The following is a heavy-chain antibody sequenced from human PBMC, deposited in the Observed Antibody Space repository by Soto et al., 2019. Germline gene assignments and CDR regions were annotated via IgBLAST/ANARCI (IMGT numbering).Heavy chain of an antibody. CDR2: IYFRGST. J-gene: IGHJ4*02. Sequence: KPSETLSLTCSVSGGSINSTSYYWGWIRQPPGKGLEWIGIIYFRGSTYYNPSLKSLFTISVDTSKNQFSLKLSSVTAADTAVYYCARVLRFLGWPNDPNCFDHWGQGTLVTVSS. CDR3: ARVLRFLGWPNDPNCFDH. D-gene: IGHD3-3*01. CDR1: GGSINSTSYY. V-gene: IGHV4-39*01.